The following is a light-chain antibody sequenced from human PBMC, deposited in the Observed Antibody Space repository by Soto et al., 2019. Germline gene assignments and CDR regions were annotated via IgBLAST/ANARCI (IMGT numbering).Light chain of an antibody. CDR1: QGMSNY. J-gene: IGKJ1*01. Sequence: DIQMTQSPSSLSASVGDRVTITCRASQGMSNYLAWYQQKPGKVPKLLIYAASTLQSGVPSRFSGSGSGTDFTLDISSLQPEDVATYYCQKYNSAPWTFGQGTKVEIK. CDR3: QKYNSAPWT. V-gene: IGKV1-27*01. CDR2: AAS.